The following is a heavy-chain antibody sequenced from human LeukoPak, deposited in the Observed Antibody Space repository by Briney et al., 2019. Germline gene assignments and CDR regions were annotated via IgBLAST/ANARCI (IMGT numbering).Heavy chain of an antibody. CDR3: AKAIRSAYGYYFDS. CDR1: GFTFSNYA. Sequence: GGSLRLSCAASGFTFSNYAMSWVRQAPGKGLEWVSTISASSSGSYYADSVKGRFSISRDNSENTVFLQMNSLRAEDTAIYYCAKAIRSAYGYYFDSWGQGTLLTVSS. CDR2: ISASSSGS. V-gene: IGHV3-23*01. J-gene: IGHJ4*02. D-gene: IGHD3-10*01.